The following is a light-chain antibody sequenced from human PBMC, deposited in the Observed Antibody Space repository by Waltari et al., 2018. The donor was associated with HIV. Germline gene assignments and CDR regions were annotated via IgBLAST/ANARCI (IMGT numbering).Light chain of an antibody. CDR2: EVS. CDR3: SSLTTSATLSVL. V-gene: IGLV2-14*01. Sequence: QFAMTQPASVSGSPGQSITVSCPGTNSDIGYSNHVSWYQQHPGKTPKLLIYEVSNRPSGVSNRFSGSKSGNTASLTISGLQADDEADYFCSSLTTSATLSVLFGGGTKLTVL. CDR1: NSDIGYSNH. J-gene: IGLJ3*02.